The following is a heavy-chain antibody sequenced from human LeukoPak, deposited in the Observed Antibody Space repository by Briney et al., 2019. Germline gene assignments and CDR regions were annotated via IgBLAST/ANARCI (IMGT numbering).Heavy chain of an antibody. CDR2: ISSGSSAI. Sequence: GGSLRLSCAASGFTFSASNMNWVRQAPEKGLEWVFSISSGSSAIYYADSVRGRFTISRDNAKKSLYLQMNSLRDEDTAVYYCARGDGWFGELSNFDYWGQGTLVTVSS. CDR1: GFTFSASN. CDR3: ARGDGWFGELSNFDY. V-gene: IGHV3-48*02. D-gene: IGHD3-10*01. J-gene: IGHJ4*02.